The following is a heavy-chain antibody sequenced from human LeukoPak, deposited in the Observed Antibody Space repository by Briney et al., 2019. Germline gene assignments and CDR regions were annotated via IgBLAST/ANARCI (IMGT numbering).Heavy chain of an antibody. Sequence: GGSLRLSCAASGFTFSDYYMSWIRQAPGKGLEWVSYISSSGSTIYYADSVKGRFTISRDNAKNSLYLQMNSLRAEDTAVYYCARDLGANPPRPYGMDVWGQGTTVTVSS. V-gene: IGHV3-11*01. CDR3: ARDLGANPPRPYGMDV. CDR2: ISSSGSTI. J-gene: IGHJ6*02. CDR1: GFTFSDYY. D-gene: IGHD3-16*01.